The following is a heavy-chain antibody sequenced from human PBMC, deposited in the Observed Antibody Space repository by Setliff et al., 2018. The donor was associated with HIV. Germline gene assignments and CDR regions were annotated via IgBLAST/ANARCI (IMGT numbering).Heavy chain of an antibody. J-gene: IGHJ3*01. CDR2: INTSGGSA. CDR1: GYTFTSYP. CDR3: AKISPRGYSDITTGRLTDPFDV. Sequence: ASVKVSCKASGYTFTSYPMHWVRQAPGQGLEWMGVINTSGGSAGYAEKFRGRVTMTRDTSTSTVYMDLRNLRSEDTAVYYCAKISPRGYSDITTGRLTDPFDVWGPGTMVTVSS. D-gene: IGHD3-9*01. V-gene: IGHV1-46*01.